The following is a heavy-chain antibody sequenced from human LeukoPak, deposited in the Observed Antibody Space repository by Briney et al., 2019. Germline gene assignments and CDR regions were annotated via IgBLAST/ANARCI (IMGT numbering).Heavy chain of an antibody. CDR1: GGSISSYY. V-gene: IGHV4-59*08. Sequence: PSETLSLTCTVSGGSISSYYWSWIRQPPGKGLEWIGYIYYSGSTNYNPSLKSRVTISVDTSKNQFSLKLSSVTAADTAVYYCARRYYDSSGYYYVFPQNWYFDLWGRGTLVTVSP. D-gene: IGHD3-22*01. J-gene: IGHJ2*01. CDR3: ARRYYDSSGYYYVFPQNWYFDL. CDR2: IYYSGST.